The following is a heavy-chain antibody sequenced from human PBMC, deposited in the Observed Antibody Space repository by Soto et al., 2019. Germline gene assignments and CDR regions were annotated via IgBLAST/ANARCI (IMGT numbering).Heavy chain of an antibody. CDR1: GFTFSSYG. CDR2: ISGSGDST. J-gene: IGHJ4*02. V-gene: IGHV3-48*01. D-gene: IGHD2-2*01. Sequence: GGSLRLSCAASGFTFSSYGINWDRQAPGKGLEWVSGISGSGDSTHYADSVKGRFTTSRDNAENSLFLQMNSLRAEDTAVYYCARDKGSSSWHSFDYWGQGTLVTVSS. CDR3: ARDKGSSSWHSFDY.